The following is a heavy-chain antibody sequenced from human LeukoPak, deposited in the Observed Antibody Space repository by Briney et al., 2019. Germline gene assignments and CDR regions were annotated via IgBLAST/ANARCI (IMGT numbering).Heavy chain of an antibody. V-gene: IGHV4-39*01. CDR2: IYYSGST. J-gene: IGHJ4*02. Sequence: SETLSLTCAVSGGSISSSTSYWGWIRQPPGKGLEWIGRIYYSGSTFYNPSLKSRVTISVDTSKNQFSLRLSSVTATDTAVYYCARHGSTDYFDSWGQGSLVTVSS. CDR3: ARHGSTDYFDS. D-gene: IGHD2-2*03. CDR1: GGSISSSTSY.